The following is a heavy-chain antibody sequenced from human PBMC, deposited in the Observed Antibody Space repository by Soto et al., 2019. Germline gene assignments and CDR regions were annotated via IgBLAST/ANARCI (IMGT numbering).Heavy chain of an antibody. J-gene: IGHJ4*02. CDR1: GFTFSSYA. D-gene: IGHD4-4*01. Sequence: GWSLRLSCAASGFTFSSYAMSWVRQAPGKGLEWVSSISGSGGSTYYADSVKGRFTISRDNSKNTLYLQMNSLRAEDTAVYYCAKDYGSNSNYEDYWGQGTLVTVSS. CDR2: ISGSGGST. V-gene: IGHV3-23*01. CDR3: AKDYGSNSNYEDY.